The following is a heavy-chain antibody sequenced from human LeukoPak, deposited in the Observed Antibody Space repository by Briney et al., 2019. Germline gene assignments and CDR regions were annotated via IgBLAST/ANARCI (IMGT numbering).Heavy chain of an antibody. CDR3: ARAGENYYDFYY. CDR1: GYTFTSFY. J-gene: IGHJ4*02. CDR2: FNPSGSST. V-gene: IGHV1-46*01. D-gene: IGHD1-26*01. Sequence: ASVKVSCKASGYTFTSFYMHWVRQAPGQGLEWMGIFNPSGSSTTYAQKFQGRITMTRDTSTSIVYMELSSLGSEDTAVYYCARAGENYYDFYYWGQGTLVTVSS.